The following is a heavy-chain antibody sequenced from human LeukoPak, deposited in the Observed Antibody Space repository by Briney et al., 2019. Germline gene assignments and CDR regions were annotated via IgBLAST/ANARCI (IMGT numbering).Heavy chain of an antibody. CDR1: GFTFSSYA. CDR2: ISGSGGST. V-gene: IGHV3-23*01. J-gene: IGHJ4*02. Sequence: GGSLRLSCAASGFTFSSYAMSWVRQAPGKGLEWVSAISGSGGSTYYADSVKGRFTISRDNAKNSLYLQMNSLRAEDTAVYYCARDFSRGYDSSGYYLYWGQGTLVTVSS. CDR3: ARDFSRGYDSSGYYLY. D-gene: IGHD3-22*01.